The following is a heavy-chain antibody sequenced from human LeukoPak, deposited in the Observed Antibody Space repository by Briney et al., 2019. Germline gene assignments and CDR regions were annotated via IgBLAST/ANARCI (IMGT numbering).Heavy chain of an antibody. J-gene: IGHJ6*03. CDR3: AKVAAAEYYYYYYMDV. CDR1: GFTFSSYA. V-gene: IGHV3-30*04. CDR2: ISYDGSNK. Sequence: PGGSLRLSCAASGFTFSSYAMHWVRQAPGKGLEWVAVISYDGSNKYYADSVKGRFTISRDNSKNTLYLQMNSLRAEDTAVYYCAKVAAAEYYYYYYMDVWGKGTAVTISS. D-gene: IGHD2-15*01.